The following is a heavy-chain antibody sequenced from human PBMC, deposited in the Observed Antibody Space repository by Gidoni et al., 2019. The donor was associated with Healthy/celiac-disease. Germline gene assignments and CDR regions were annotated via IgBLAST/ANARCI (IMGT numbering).Heavy chain of an antibody. J-gene: IGHJ4*02. D-gene: IGHD3-22*01. V-gene: IGHV4-34*01. CDR2: ITHIGST. CDR1: GGSFSAHS. Sequence: QVQLQQWGAGLLKPPATLSLALAVYGGSFSAHSGSWIRQPPGKWLDGIGEITHIGSTTYNPSRKSRVTIALDTSKNQFSLKLISVAAADTAVYYCARRLGKDSSGYYPTFDYWGQGTLVTVSS. CDR3: ARRLGKDSSGYYPTFDY.